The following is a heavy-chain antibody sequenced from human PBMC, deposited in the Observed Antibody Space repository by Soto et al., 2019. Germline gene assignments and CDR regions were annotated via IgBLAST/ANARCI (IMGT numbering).Heavy chain of an antibody. V-gene: IGHV3-23*01. D-gene: IGHD2-15*01. J-gene: IGHJ4*02. CDR3: TISFHGGIY. CDR1: GCTVSSYG. Sequence: GGSLRLSCAASGCTVSSYGMSWVRQAPGKGLEWVSAISGSGGSTYYAECVKGRFTISRDNSKNTLSLQMNPLGAEGTAVYYCTISFHGGIYWGQGTLVTVSS. CDR2: ISGSGGST.